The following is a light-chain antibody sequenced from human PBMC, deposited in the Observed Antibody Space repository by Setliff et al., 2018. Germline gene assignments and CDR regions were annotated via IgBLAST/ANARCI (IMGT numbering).Light chain of an antibody. CDR1: SSDVGGYNY. Sequence: QSALTQPASVSGSPGQSITISCTGTSSDVGGYNYVSWYQQHPGKAPKLMIYDVSKRPSGVSNRFSGSKSGNTASLTISGLQAEDEADYYCISYTNSSTYVVFGGGTKGTVL. J-gene: IGLJ2*01. CDR2: DVS. V-gene: IGLV2-14*01. CDR3: ISYTNSSTYVV.